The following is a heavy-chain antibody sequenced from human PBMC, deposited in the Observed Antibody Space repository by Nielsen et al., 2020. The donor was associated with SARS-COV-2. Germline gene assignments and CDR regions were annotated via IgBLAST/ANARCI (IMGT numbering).Heavy chain of an antibody. J-gene: IGHJ6*02. Sequence: SETLSLTCAVSGGSISSSNWWSWVRQPPGTGLEWIGEIYHSGSTNYNPSLKSRVTIPVDTSKNQFSLKLSSVTAADTAVYYRARGSEGWLQQYGMDVWGQGTTVTVSS. CDR1: GGSISSSNW. CDR3: ARGSEGWLQQYGMDV. CDR2: IYHSGST. D-gene: IGHD5-24*01. V-gene: IGHV4-4*02.